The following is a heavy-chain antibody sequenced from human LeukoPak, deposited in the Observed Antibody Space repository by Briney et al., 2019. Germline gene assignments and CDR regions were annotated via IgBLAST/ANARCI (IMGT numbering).Heavy chain of an antibody. Sequence: SVEVSCKASGGTFSSYVISWVRQAPGQGLEWMGGIIPIFGTANYAQKFQGRVTITTDESTSTAYMELSSLRSEDTAVYYCARAGDYYDSSGYPFDYWGQGTLVTVSS. CDR3: ARAGDYYDSSGYPFDY. V-gene: IGHV1-69*05. D-gene: IGHD3-22*01. CDR2: IIPIFGTA. J-gene: IGHJ4*02. CDR1: GGTFSSYV.